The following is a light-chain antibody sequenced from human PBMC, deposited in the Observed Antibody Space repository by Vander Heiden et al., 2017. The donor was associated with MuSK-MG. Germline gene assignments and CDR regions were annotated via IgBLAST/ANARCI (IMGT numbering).Light chain of an antibody. CDR2: AAS. CDR3: QQVNSPPLT. CDR1: QRLSTF. Sequence: IQMTQSPPSLSASVGDTVPITCRTSQRLSTFATWYQQKPGKAPKLLIYAASSLEAGVPARVSASGSGTDFTLTITGLQPDDFATYYCQQVNSPPLTFGGGTTVDI. J-gene: IGKJ4*01. V-gene: IGKV1-39*01.